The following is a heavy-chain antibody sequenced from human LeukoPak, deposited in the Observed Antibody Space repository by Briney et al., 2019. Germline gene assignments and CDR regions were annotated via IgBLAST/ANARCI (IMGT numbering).Heavy chain of an antibody. J-gene: IGHJ4*02. D-gene: IGHD3-22*01. CDR2: INHSGST. V-gene: IGHV4-34*01. CDR1: GGSFSGYY. CDR3: AREGSITMIVVPIAGYFDY. Sequence: PSETLSLTCAVYGGSFSGYYWSWIRQPPGKGLEWIGEINHSGSTNYNPSLKSRATISVDTSKNQFSLKLSSVTAADTAVYYCAREGSITMIVVPIAGYFDYWGQGTLVTVSS.